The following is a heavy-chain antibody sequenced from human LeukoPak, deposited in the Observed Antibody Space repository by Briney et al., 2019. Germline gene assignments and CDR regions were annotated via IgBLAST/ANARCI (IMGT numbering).Heavy chain of an antibody. CDR1: GYTFTGYY. D-gene: IGHD3-10*01. J-gene: IGHJ4*02. CDR3: ARDITMVRGVIPPFDY. V-gene: IGHV1-2*02. CDR2: INPNSGGT. Sequence: ASVKVSCKASGYTFTGYYIHWVRQAPGHGLEWMGWINPNSGGTNYAQKFQGRVTMTRDTSISTAYMDLSRLRSDDTAVYYCARDITMVRGVIPPFDYWGQGTLVTVSS.